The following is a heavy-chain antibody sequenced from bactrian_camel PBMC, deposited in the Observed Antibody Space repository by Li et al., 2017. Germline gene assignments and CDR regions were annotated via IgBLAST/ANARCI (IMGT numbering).Heavy chain of an antibody. CDR1: GFTFDDSD. J-gene: IGHJ4*01. V-gene: IGHV3S63*01. Sequence: QVQLVESGGGSVQAGESLRLSCTASGFTFDDSDMGWYRQAPGNECELVSTRSTDGSTWYADSVKGRFTISRDNDKNTVYLQMNNLKPEDTAVYYCAAPEERGSRVGYFSAYDCRFGANYWGQGTQVTVS. CDR3: AAPEERGSRVGYFSAYDCRFGANY. D-gene: IGHD4*01. CDR2: RSTDGST.